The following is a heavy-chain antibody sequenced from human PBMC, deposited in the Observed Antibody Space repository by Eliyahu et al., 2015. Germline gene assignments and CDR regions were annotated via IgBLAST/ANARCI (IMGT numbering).Heavy chain of an antibody. J-gene: IGHJ5*02. V-gene: IGHV1-69*04. Sequence: QVQLVQSGAELRNPGSSVKLACKALGXXFSSHAIPWVRQTPGQAFEWMGRIIPSVHLPNYAQKFQDRVTMTADRSSNTAYLELKSLSLEDTAIYFCAREDEEHCSASNCAPHFDPWGQGTLVTVSS. CDR3: AREDEEHCSASNCAPHFDP. CDR2: IIPSVHLP. CDR1: GXXFSSHA. D-gene: IGHD2-8*02.